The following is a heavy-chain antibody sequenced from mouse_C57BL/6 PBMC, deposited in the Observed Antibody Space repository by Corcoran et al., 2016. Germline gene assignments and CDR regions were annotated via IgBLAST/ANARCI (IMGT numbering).Heavy chain of an antibody. Sequence: EVQLQQSGPELVKPGASVKIPCKASGYTFTDYNMDWVKQNHGQSLEWIGDINPNNGGTIYNQKFKGKATLTVDKSSSTPYMELRSLTSEDTAVYYCASYDPSYAMDYWGQGTSVTVSS. CDR2: INPNNGGT. V-gene: IGHV1-18*01. CDR1: GYTFTDYN. J-gene: IGHJ4*01. D-gene: IGHD2-3*01. CDR3: ASYDPSYAMDY.